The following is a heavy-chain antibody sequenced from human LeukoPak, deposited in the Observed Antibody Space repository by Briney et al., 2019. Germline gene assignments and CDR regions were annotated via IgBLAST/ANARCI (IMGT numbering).Heavy chain of an antibody. CDR1: GGSISSGSYY. Sequence: SETLSLTCTVSGGSISSGSYYWGWIRQPPGKGLEWIGSIYYSGSTYYNPSLKSRVTISVDTSKNQFSLKLSSVTAADTAVYYCARHGGYTVTTFDYWGQGTLVTVSS. CDR2: IYYSGST. V-gene: IGHV4-39*01. J-gene: IGHJ4*02. CDR3: ARHGGYTVTTFDY. D-gene: IGHD4-17*01.